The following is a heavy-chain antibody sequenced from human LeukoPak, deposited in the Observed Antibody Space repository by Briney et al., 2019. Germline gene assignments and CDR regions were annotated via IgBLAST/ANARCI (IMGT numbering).Heavy chain of an antibody. CDR2: ISGSGGST. V-gene: IGHV3-23*01. D-gene: IGHD3-22*01. J-gene: IGHJ4*02. Sequence: PGGSLRLSCAASGFTFSSYAMSWVRQAPGKGLEWVSTISGSGGSTYSADSVKGRFTISRDNSKNTLYLQMNSLRAEDTAVYYCAKVLTGDYYYDRPRGCWGQGTLVTVSS. CDR3: AKVLTGDYYYDRPRGC. CDR1: GFTFSSYA.